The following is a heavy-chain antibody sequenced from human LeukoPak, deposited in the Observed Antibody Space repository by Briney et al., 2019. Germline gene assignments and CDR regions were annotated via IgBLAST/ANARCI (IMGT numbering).Heavy chain of an antibody. J-gene: IGHJ4*02. CDR2: IYTSGST. CDR3: AREGTAMVLDY. V-gene: IGHV4-61*02. Sequence: PSETLSLTCTVSGGSISSGSYYWSWIRQPAGKGLEWIGRIYTSGSTNYNPSLKSRVTISVDTSKNQFSLKLSSVTAADTAVYYCAREGTAMVLDYWGQGTLVTVSS. CDR1: GGSISSGSYY. D-gene: IGHD5-18*01.